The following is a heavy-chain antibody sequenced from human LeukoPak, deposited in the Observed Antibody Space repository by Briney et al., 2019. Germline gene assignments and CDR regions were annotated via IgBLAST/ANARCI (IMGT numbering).Heavy chain of an antibody. CDR3: ARAKYCSGGSCYSPFDY. CDR1: GYTLTELS. D-gene: IGHD2-15*01. J-gene: IGHJ4*02. CDR2: FDPEDGET. Sequence: ASVKVSCKVSGYTLTELSMHWVRQAPGKGLEWMGGFDPEDGETIYAQKFQGRVTITADESTSTAYMELSSLRSEDTAVYYCARAKYCSGGSCYSPFDYWGQGTLVTVSS. V-gene: IGHV1-24*01.